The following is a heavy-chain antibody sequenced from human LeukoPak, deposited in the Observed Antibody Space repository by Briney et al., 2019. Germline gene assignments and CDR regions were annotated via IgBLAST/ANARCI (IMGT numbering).Heavy chain of an antibody. CDR2: ISSSSYTI. J-gene: IGHJ4*02. CDR1: GFTFSTYD. CDR3: ARSFDS. V-gene: IGHV3-48*01. Sequence: GGSLRLSCAASGFTFSTYDMNWVRQAPGKGLEWVSHISSSSYTIYYADSVRGRFTISRDNAKNSLCLQMHSLRAEDTAVYYCARSFDSWGQGTLVTVSS.